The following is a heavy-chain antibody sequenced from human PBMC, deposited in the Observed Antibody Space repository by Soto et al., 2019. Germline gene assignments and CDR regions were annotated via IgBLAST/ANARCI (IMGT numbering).Heavy chain of an antibody. CDR3: ARPQATTVTTSGSAFDI. V-gene: IGHV4-39*01. CDR1: GGSISSSSYY. CDR2: IYYSGST. J-gene: IGHJ3*02. D-gene: IGHD4-17*01. Sequence: SETLSLTCTVSGGSISSSSYYWGWIRQPPGKGLEWIGSIYYSGSTYYNTSLKSRVTISVDTSKNQFSLKLSSVTAADTVVYYCARPQATTVTTSGSAFDIWGQGTMVTVSS.